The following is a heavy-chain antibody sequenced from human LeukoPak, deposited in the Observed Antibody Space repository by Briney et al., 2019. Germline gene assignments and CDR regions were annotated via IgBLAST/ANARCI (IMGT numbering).Heavy chain of an antibody. CDR3: ATSSGRYVGLYDY. Sequence: SETLSLTCTVYNGSFSGYYWSWIRQPPGKGLEWIGESNQSGSTSYNPSLKSRVTISVDTSKDQFSLRLTSVTAADTAVYHCATSSGRYVGLYDYWGQGTLVTVSS. D-gene: IGHD3-16*01. CDR1: NGSFSGYY. CDR2: SNQSGST. J-gene: IGHJ4*02. V-gene: IGHV4-34*01.